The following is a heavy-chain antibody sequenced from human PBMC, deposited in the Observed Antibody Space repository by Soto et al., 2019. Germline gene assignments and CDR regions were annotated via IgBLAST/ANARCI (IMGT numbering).Heavy chain of an antibody. CDR2: ISYDGSNK. V-gene: IGHV3-30*18. D-gene: IGHD6-13*01. Sequence: QVQLVESGGGVVQPGRSLRLSCAASGFTFSSSGMHWVRQAPGKGLEWVAVISYDGSNKFYADSVKGRFTISRDNFRNTRYLQMNSLRADDTAVYYCAKEFQSWYYFDYWGQGTLVTVSS. CDR3: AKEFQSWYYFDY. CDR1: GFTFSSSG. J-gene: IGHJ4*02.